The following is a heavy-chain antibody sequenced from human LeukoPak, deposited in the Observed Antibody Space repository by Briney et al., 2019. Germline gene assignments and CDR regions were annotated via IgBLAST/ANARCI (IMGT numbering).Heavy chain of an antibody. D-gene: IGHD3-22*01. CDR1: GFTFSSYS. V-gene: IGHV3-48*04. Sequence: GGSLRLSCAASGFTFSSYSMNWVRQAPGKGLEWVSYISSSSSTIYYADSVKGRFTISRDNAKNSLYLQMNSLRAEDTAVYYCAKDPLWDYYDSSGPIDAFDIWGQGTMVTVSS. CDR2: ISSSSSTI. CDR3: AKDPLWDYYDSSGPIDAFDI. J-gene: IGHJ3*02.